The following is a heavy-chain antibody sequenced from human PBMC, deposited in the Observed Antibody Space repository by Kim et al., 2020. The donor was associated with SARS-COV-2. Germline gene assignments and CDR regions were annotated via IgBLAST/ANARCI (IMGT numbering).Heavy chain of an antibody. V-gene: IGHV4-59*01. CDR3: ARVFRGMDV. Sequence: SGSTNYNPSLKSRLTISVDTSKNQFSLKLNSMTAADTGVYYCARVFRGMDVWGQGTTVIVSS. J-gene: IGHJ6*02. CDR2: SGST. D-gene: IGHD3-10*02.